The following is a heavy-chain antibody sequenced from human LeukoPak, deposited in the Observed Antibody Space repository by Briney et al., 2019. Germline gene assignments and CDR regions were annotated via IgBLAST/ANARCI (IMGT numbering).Heavy chain of an antibody. CDR1: GGSVTSGGYY. J-gene: IGHJ6*02. CDR2: VYYTGST. V-gene: IGHV4-31*03. CDR3: ARISAGRYGMDV. D-gene: IGHD6-6*01. Sequence: SETLSLTCTVPGGSVTSGGYYWSWIRQHPGKGLEWIGYVYYTGSTYYNPSLKSRVTISPDTSKNQFSLKVSSVTAADTAVYYCARISAGRYGMDVWGQGTTVTVSS.